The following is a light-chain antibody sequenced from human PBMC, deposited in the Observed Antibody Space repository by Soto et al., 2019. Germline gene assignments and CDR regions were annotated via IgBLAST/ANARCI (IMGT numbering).Light chain of an antibody. CDR2: EGS. V-gene: IGLV2-23*03. J-gene: IGLJ2*01. CDR1: SSDVGSYNL. Sequence: QSVLTQPASVSGSPGQSITISCTGTSSDVGSYNLVSWYQQHPGKAPKLMIYEGSKRPSGVSNRFSGSKSGNTASLTISGLQAEDEADSYCCAYAGSSTFVVFGGGTTLTVL. CDR3: CAYAGSSTFVV.